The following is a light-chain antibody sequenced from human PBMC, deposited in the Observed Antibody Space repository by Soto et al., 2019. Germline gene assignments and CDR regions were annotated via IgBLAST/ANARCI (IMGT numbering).Light chain of an antibody. V-gene: IGKV3-15*01. CDR3: QQYNNWPL. CDR2: GAS. J-gene: IGKJ1*01. CDR1: QSVSSN. Sequence: EIVMTQSPATLSVSPGERATLSCRASQSVSSNLAWYQQKPGQAPRLLIYGASTRATGIPARFSGSGSGTEFTLTISSLQSEDFAVYYCQQYNNWPLFGQVTKV.